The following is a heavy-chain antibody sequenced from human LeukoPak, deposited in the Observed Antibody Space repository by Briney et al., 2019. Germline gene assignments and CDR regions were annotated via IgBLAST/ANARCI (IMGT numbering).Heavy chain of an antibody. V-gene: IGHV4-59*01. CDR1: GGSISSYY. CDR3: ARAVGTYGSGSYYNPDAFDI. Sequence: SETLSLTCTVSGGSISSYYWSWIRQPPGKGLEWIGYIYYSGSTNYNPSLKSRVTISVDTSKNQFSLKLSSVTAADTAVYYCARAVGTYGSGSYYNPDAFDIWGQGTMVTVSS. CDR2: IYYSGST. D-gene: IGHD3-10*01. J-gene: IGHJ3*02.